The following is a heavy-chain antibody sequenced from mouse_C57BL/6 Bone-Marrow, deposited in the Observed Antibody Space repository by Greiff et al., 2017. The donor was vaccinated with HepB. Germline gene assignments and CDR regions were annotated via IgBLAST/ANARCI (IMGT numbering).Heavy chain of an antibody. CDR3: APITTVVAPAMDY. CDR2: ISSGSSTI. Sequence: DVMLVESGGGLVKPGGSLKLSCAASGFTFSDYGMHWVRQAPEKGLEWVAYISSGSSTIYYADTVKGRFTISRDNAKNTLFLQMTSLRSEDTAMYYCAPITTVVAPAMDYWGQGTSVIVSS. D-gene: IGHD1-1*01. J-gene: IGHJ4*01. CDR1: GFTFSDYG. V-gene: IGHV5-17*01.